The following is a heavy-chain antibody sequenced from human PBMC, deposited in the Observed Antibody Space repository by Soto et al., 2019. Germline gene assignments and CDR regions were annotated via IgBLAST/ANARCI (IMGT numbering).Heavy chain of an antibody. CDR2: ISAYNGNT. V-gene: IGHV1-18*01. CDR1: GYTFTSYG. J-gene: IGHJ6*02. Sequence: GASVKVSCKASGYTFTSYGISWVRQAPGQGLEWMGWISAYNGNTNYAQKLQGRVTMTTDTSTSTAYMELRSLRSDDTAVYYCARDRSYDILTGYYYYGMDVWGQGTLVTVSS. D-gene: IGHD3-9*01. CDR3: ARDRSYDILTGYYYYGMDV.